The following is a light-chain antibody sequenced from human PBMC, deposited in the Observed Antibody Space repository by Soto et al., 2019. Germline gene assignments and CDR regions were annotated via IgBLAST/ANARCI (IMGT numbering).Light chain of an antibody. Sequence: EIVMTQSPGTLYVPPGERATLSCRASQRVVKNLAWYQKKPGQAPRLLIYGASTRATGIPARFSGSGYGPEFTLTISSLQSEDFAIYYCQQYDNWPRTFGQGTKVEVK. CDR3: QQYDNWPRT. V-gene: IGKV3-15*01. CDR1: QRVVKN. CDR2: GAS. J-gene: IGKJ1*01.